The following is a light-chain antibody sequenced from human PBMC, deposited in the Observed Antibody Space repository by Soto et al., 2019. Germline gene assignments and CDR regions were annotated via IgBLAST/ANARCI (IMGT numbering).Light chain of an antibody. J-gene: IGKJ1*01. Sequence: ESVLTQSPGTLSLSPGERATLSCRASQSVSSSFLAWYKLKPGQAPRLLIYGASSRATGIPDRFSGSGSGTDFTLTISRLEPEDFAVYYCKQYDSSPWTFGQGTKVEIK. CDR2: GAS. CDR3: KQYDSSPWT. CDR1: QSVSSSF. V-gene: IGKV3-20*01.